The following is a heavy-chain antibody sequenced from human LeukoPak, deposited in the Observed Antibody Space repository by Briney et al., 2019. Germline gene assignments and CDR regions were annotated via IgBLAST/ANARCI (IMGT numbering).Heavy chain of an antibody. D-gene: IGHD3-10*01. CDR1: GYTFTSYG. J-gene: IGHJ6*02. V-gene: IGHV1-18*01. CDR3: AREKGAVLLWFGELGNYYGMDV. CDR2: ISAYNGST. Sequence: ASVKVSCKASGYTFTSYGISWVRQAPGQGLEWMGWISAYNGSTNYAQKLQGRVTMTTDTSTSTAYMELRSLRSDDTAVYYCAREKGAVLLWFGELGNYYGMDVWGQGTTVTVSS.